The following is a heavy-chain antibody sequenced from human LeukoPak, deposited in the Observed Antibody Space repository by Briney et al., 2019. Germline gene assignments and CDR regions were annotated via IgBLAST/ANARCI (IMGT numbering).Heavy chain of an antibody. Sequence: GGSLRLSCAASGFTFSSYGMHWVRQAPGKRLEWVAVISYDGSNKYYADSVKGRFTISRDNSKNTLYPQMNSLRAEVTAVYYCAKDDHRYYYGSGSPTVYPPDYWGQGTLVTVSS. CDR1: GFTFSSYG. D-gene: IGHD3-10*01. CDR3: AKDDHRYYYGSGSPTVYPPDY. J-gene: IGHJ4*02. V-gene: IGHV3-30*18. CDR2: ISYDGSNK.